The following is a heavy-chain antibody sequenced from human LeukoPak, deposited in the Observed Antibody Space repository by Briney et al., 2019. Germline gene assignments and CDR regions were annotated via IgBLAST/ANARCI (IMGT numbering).Heavy chain of an antibody. V-gene: IGHV4-39*01. CDR1: GGSISSSSYY. Sequence: PSETLSLTCTVSGGSISSSSYYWGWIRQPPGKGLERIGSINYSGSTYYNPSLKSRVTISVDTSKNQFSLKLSSVTAADTAVYFCASHILPRGASKPYYFDFWGQGTLVTVSS. CDR2: INYSGST. D-gene: IGHD3-10*01. J-gene: IGHJ4*02. CDR3: ASHILPRGASKPYYFDF.